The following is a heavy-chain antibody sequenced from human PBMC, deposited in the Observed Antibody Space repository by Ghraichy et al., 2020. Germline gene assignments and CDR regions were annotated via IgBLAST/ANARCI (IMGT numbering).Heavy chain of an antibody. D-gene: IGHD3-16*02. CDR1: GGSISSSSYY. CDR3: ARPLGGGDTVHDAFDI. V-gene: IGHV4-39*01. CDR2: IYYSGST. J-gene: IGHJ3*02. Sequence: SETLSLTCTVSGGSISSSSYYWGWIRQPPGKGLEWIGSIYYSGSTYYNPSLKSRVTISVDTSKNQFSLKLSSVTAADTAVYYCARPLGGGDTVHDAFDIWGQGTMVTVSS.